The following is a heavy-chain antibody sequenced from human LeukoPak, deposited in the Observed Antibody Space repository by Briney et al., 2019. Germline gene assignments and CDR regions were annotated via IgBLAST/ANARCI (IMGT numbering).Heavy chain of an antibody. Sequence: GGSLRLSCVASGFTFSGYNMHWVRQAPGKGLEWVAVMSYDGSNKYYADSVKGRFTISRDNSKNTLYLQMSSQRAEDTGVYYCARENRGSRWLDPWGQGILVTVSS. D-gene: IGHD2/OR15-2a*01. CDR3: ARENRGSRWLDP. CDR1: GFTFSGYN. J-gene: IGHJ5*02. V-gene: IGHV3-30-3*01. CDR2: MSYDGSNK.